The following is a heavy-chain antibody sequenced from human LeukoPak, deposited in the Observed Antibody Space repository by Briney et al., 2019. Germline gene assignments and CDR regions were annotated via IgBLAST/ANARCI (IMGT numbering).Heavy chain of an antibody. CDR1: GYSISSDYY. V-gene: IGHV4-38-2*02. D-gene: IGHD2-2*01. J-gene: IGHJ3*02. Sequence: SETLSLTCTVSGYSISSDYYWGWIRQPPGKGLEWIGSIYHSGSTYYKPSLKSRVTISVDTSKNQFSLKLSSVTAADTAVYYCASAIARDAFDIWGQGTMVTVSS. CDR3: ASAIARDAFDI. CDR2: IYHSGST.